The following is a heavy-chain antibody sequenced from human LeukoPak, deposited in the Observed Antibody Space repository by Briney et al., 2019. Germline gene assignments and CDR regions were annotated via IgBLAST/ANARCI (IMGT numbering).Heavy chain of an antibody. CDR3: AKDVSPAGRGPSYYFDY. J-gene: IGHJ4*02. D-gene: IGHD3-10*01. CDR2: IRFDGSNK. Sequence: PGRSLRLSCAASGFTFSSYVMHWVRQAPGKGLERVAFIRFDGSNKFYADSVKGRFTISRDNSKNTLYLQMNSLRAEDTAVYYCAKDVSPAGRGPSYYFDYWGQGTLVSVSS. V-gene: IGHV3-30*02. CDR1: GFTFSSYV.